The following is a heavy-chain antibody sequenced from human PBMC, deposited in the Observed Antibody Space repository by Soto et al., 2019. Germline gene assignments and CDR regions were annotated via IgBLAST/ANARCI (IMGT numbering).Heavy chain of an antibody. D-gene: IGHD4-17*01. CDR3: AGRTVTTSWAADI. V-gene: IGHV3-23*01. Sequence: EVQLLESGGGLVQPGGSLRLSCSASGFTFNTYTMTWVRQAPGKGLVWVSGISGSTDKTYYADSVKGRFTISRDNSKKVLYLQMNSLRTEDTALYYCAGRTVTTSWAADIWGQGTMVTVSS. J-gene: IGHJ3*02. CDR2: ISGSTDKT. CDR1: GFTFNTYT.